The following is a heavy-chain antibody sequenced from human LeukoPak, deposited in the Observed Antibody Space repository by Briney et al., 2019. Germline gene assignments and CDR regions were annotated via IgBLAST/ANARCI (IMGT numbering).Heavy chain of an antibody. V-gene: IGHV3-48*01. Sequence: GGSLRLSCAASGFTFSSYDMNWVRQAPGKGLEWVSYISTDSSTMYYADSVKGRFTISRDNAQNSLYLQMSSLRAEDTAVYYCTKDSGPLLWFGESRVNWFDPCGQGTLVTVSS. D-gene: IGHD3-10*01. CDR2: ISTDSSTM. CDR1: GFTFSSYD. J-gene: IGHJ5*02. CDR3: TKDSGPLLWFGESRVNWFDP.